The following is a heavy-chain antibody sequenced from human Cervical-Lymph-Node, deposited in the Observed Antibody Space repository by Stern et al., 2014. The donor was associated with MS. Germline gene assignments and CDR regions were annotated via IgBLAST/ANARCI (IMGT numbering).Heavy chain of an antibody. CDR3: ATARRDCDGDCYSWWFDP. Sequence: EVQLVESGAEVKKPGDSLKISCKDPGNSFNNYWIAWVRQMPGKGLEWMGSIYPGDSETRYNPSFQGQVTMSVDKSIRIAYLQWNNLKTSDSGIYYCATARRDCDGDCYSWWFDPWGQGTLVTVSS. J-gene: IGHJ5*02. V-gene: IGHV5-51*01. D-gene: IGHD2-21*02. CDR1: GNSFNNYW. CDR2: IYPGDSET.